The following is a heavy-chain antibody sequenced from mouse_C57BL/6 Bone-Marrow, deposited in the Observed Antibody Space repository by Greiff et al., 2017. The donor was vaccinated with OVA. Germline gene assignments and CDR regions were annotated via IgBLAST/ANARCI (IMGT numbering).Heavy chain of an antibody. V-gene: IGHV1-15*01. D-gene: IGHD1-1*01. Sequence: VQLQQPGAELVRPGASVTLSCKASGYTFTDYEMHWVKQTPVHGLEWIGAIDPETGGTAYNQKFKGKAILTADKSSSTAYMELRSLTSEDSAVXYCTRTGKLRYGSTWFAYWGQGPLVTVAA. CDR1: GYTFTDYE. CDR2: IDPETGGT. CDR3: TRTGKLRYGSTWFAY. J-gene: IGHJ3*01.